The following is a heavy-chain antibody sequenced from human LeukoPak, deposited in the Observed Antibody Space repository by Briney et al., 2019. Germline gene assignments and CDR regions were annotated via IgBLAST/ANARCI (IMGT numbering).Heavy chain of an antibody. CDR1: GFTFDDYG. J-gene: IGHJ4*02. Sequence: GGSLRLSCAASGFTFDDYGMSWVRQAPGKGLEWVSRINWNGGRTGYADSVKGRFTISRDNAKKSLYVQMNSLRAEDTALYYCAREYYGSGSYYNVGYWGQGTLVTVSS. V-gene: IGHV3-20*04. D-gene: IGHD3-10*01. CDR2: INWNGGRT. CDR3: AREYYGSGSYYNVGY.